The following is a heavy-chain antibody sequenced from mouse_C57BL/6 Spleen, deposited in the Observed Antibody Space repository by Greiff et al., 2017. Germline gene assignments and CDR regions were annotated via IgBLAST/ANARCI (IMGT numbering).Heavy chain of an antibody. V-gene: IGHV1-80*01. CDR3: AREGSSELPNCDY. CDR2: IYPGDGDT. D-gene: IGHD1-3*01. Sequence: VKLQESGPELVKPGASVKISCKASGYAFSSYWMNWVKQRPGKGLEWIGQIYPGDGDTNYNGTFKGKAPLPADKSSSTAYMQRSRLTSEDSAVYFCAREGSSELPNCDYWGQGTTLTVSS. J-gene: IGHJ2*01. CDR1: GYAFSSYW.